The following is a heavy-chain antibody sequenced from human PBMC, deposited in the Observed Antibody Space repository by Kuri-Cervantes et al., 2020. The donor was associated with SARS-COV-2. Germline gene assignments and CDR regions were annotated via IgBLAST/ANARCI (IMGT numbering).Heavy chain of an antibody. Sequence: GESLKISCAASGFTFSSYAMSWVRQAPGKGLEWVSAISGSGGSTYYADSVKGRFTISRGNAEDSLYLQMSSLRAEDTAFYYCVRDLNWAFDFWGQGTLVTVSS. CDR3: VRDLNWAFDF. CDR2: ISGSGGST. J-gene: IGHJ5*01. CDR1: GFTFSSYA. D-gene: IGHD3-16*01. V-gene: IGHV3-23*01.